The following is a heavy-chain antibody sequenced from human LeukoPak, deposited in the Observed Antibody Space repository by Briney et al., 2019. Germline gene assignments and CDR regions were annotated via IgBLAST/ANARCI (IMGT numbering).Heavy chain of an antibody. D-gene: IGHD3-3*01. CDR2: IYHSGST. J-gene: IGHJ4*02. Sequence: PSETLSLTCAVSGYSISSGYYWGWIRQPPGKGLEWIGSIYHSGSTYYNPSLKSRVTISVDTSKNQFSLKLSSVTAADTAVYYCASSKLRFLEWLRFRSDYWGQGTLVTVSS. CDR3: ASSKLRFLEWLRFRSDY. CDR1: GYSISSGYY. V-gene: IGHV4-38-2*01.